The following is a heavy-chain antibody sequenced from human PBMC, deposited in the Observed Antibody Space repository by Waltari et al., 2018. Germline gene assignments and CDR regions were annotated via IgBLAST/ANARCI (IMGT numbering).Heavy chain of an antibody. D-gene: IGHD3-22*01. Sequence: QVQLVQSGAEVKKPGASVKVSCKASGYTFTSYGISWVRQAPGQGLEWMGWSSAYNGNTNYAQKLQGRVTMTTDTSTSTAYMELRSLRSDDTAVYYCARDRSYYDSSGYNNWFDPWGQGTLVTVSS. CDR2: SSAYNGNT. V-gene: IGHV1-18*01. CDR3: ARDRSYYDSSGYNNWFDP. J-gene: IGHJ5*02. CDR1: GYTFTSYG.